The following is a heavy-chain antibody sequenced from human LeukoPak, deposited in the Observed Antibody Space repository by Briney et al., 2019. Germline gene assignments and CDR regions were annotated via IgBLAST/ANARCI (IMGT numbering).Heavy chain of an antibody. CDR3: ARGLAYYYDSSAYFLDY. Sequence: GGSLRLSCAASGFTFDDYAMHWVRQAPGKGLEWVAVISSDGSNKYYADSVKGRFTISRDNSKNTLYLQMNSLRPEDTAVYYCARGLAYYYDSSAYFLDYWGQGTLVTVSS. D-gene: IGHD3-22*01. CDR1: GFTFDDYA. J-gene: IGHJ4*02. CDR2: ISSDGSNK. V-gene: IGHV3-30*04.